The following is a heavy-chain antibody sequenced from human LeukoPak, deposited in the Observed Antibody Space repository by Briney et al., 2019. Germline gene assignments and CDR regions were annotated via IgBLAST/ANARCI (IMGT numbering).Heavy chain of an antibody. CDR1: GYTLTELS. V-gene: IGHV1-8*03. CDR3: ATGGGLQRY. Sequence: ASVKVSCKVSGYTLTELSMHWVRQATGQGLEWMGWMNPNSGNTGYAQKFQGRVTITRNTSISTAYMELSSLRSEDTAVYYCATGGGLQRYWGQGTLVTVSS. J-gene: IGHJ4*02. D-gene: IGHD4-11*01. CDR2: MNPNSGNT.